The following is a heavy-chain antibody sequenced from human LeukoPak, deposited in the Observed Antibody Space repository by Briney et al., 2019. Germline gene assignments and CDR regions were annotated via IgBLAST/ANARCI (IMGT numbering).Heavy chain of an antibody. CDR2: IYYSGST. Sequence: PSETLSLTCTVSGGSISSYYWSWIRQPPGKGLEWIGYIYYSGSTNYNPSLKSRVTISVDTSENQFSLKLSSVTAADTAVYYCARAVLRRFDPWGQGTLVTVSS. J-gene: IGHJ5*02. V-gene: IGHV4-59*01. CDR1: GGSISSYY. CDR3: ARAVLRRFDP.